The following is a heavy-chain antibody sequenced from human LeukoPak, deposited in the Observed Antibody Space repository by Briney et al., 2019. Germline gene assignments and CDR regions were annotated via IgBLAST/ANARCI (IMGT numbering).Heavy chain of an antibody. V-gene: IGHV4-34*01. CDR2: INHSGST. Sequence: SETLSLTCAVYGGSFSGYYWSWIRQPPGKGLEWIGEINHSGSTNYNPSLKSRVTISVDTSKNQFSLKLSSVTAADTAVYYCACLAASRNYFDYWGQGTLVTVSS. CDR3: ACLAASRNYFDY. J-gene: IGHJ4*02. CDR1: GGSFSGYY. D-gene: IGHD6-13*01.